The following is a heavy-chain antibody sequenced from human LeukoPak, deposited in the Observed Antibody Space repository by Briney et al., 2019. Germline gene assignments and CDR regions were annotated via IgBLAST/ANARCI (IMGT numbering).Heavy chain of an antibody. Sequence: TCAISGWSVPRNSAAWHWIRQSPSRGLEWLGWILYRYKWFYDYALAVKSRIIISPDTPKNQLSQQLSSVTPEDTVFYYCTRAFRAISGLRKYDYWGQGILVTVSS. CDR2: ILYRYKWFY. CDR1: GWSVPRNSAA. CDR3: TRAFRAISGLRKYDY. J-gene: IGHJ4*02. V-gene: IGHV6-1*01. D-gene: IGHD3-3*01.